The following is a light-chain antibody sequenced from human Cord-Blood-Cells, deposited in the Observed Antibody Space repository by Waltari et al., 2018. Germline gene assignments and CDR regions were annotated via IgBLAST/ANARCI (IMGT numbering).Light chain of an antibody. CDR1: QSVLYSSNNKNY. V-gene: IGKV4-1*01. CDR2: WAS. J-gene: IGKJ1*01. CDR3: QQYYSTLRT. Sequence: DIVMTQSPDSLAVSLGERATIHCKSSQSVLYSSNNKNYLAWYQQKPGQPPKLLIYWASTRESGVPDRFSGSGSGTDFTLTISSLQAEDVAVYYCQQYYSTLRTFGQGTKVENK.